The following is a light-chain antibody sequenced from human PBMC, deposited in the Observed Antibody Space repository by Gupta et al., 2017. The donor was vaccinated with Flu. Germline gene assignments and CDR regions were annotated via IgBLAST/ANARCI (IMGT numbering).Light chain of an antibody. CDR2: LGS. CDR1: QSLLHSNGYNY. Sequence: DIVMTQSPLSLPVTPGEPASISCRSSQSLLHSNGYNYLDWYLQKPGQSPQLLIYLGSTRASGVPDRFSGSGSGTDFTLEISRVEAEDVGVYYCMQALQTSYTFGQGTKLEIK. J-gene: IGKJ2*01. V-gene: IGKV2-28*01. CDR3: MQALQTSYT.